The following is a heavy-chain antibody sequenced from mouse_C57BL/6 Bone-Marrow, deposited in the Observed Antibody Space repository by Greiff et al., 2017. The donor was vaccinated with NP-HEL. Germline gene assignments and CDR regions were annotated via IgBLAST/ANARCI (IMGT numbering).Heavy chain of an antibody. V-gene: IGHV6-3*01. J-gene: IGHJ2*01. CDR3: TGTTVVANDY. D-gene: IGHD1-1*01. CDR2: IRLKSDNYAT. CDR1: GFTFSNYW. Sequence: EVMLVESGGGLVQPGGSMKLSCVASGFTFSNYWMNWVRQSPEKGLEWVAQIRLKSDNYATHYAESVKGRFTISRDDSKSSVYLQMNNLRAEDTGIYYCTGTTVVANDYWGQGTTLTVSS.